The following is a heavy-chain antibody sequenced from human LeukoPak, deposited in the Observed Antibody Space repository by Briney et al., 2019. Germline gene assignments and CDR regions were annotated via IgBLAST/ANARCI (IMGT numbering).Heavy chain of an antibody. CDR2: IKEDGSEK. Sequence: QAGGSLRLSCAASGFTFSNYWMSWVRQAPGKGLEWVANIKEDGSEKYYEDSVKGRLTISRDNAKNLVYLQMNSLRAEDTAVYYCTRDNRYYYWGQGTVVTVSS. J-gene: IGHJ4*02. V-gene: IGHV3-7*01. CDR1: GFTFSNYW. D-gene: IGHD2-21*01. CDR3: TRDNRYYY.